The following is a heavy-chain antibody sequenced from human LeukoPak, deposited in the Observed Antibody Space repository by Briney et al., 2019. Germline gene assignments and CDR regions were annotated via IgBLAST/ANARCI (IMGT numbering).Heavy chain of an antibody. CDR1: GFTFSPYG. J-gene: IGHJ6*03. V-gene: IGHV3-30*02. CDR3: AKDSGPEFDWLLLIGYMDV. Sequence: GGSLRLSCVASGFTFSPYGIHWVRQAQGKGLEWVAFIRSDGSNTYYVDSVKGRFTISRDNSKNTLYLQMNSLRAEDTAVYYCAKDSGPEFDWLLLIGYMDVWGKGTTVTISS. D-gene: IGHD3-9*01. CDR2: IRSDGSNT.